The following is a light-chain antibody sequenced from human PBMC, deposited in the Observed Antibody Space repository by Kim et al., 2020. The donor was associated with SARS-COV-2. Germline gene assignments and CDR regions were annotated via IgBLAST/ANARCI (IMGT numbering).Light chain of an antibody. CDR3: ATWDDSLDVWM. J-gene: IGLJ3*02. CDR2: TYD. V-gene: IGLV1-44*01. Sequence: GHTVTLSCSASRSNIGTHTLTWYQPFPGPAPPLLLYTYDRRPSGVSDRVSCSKSGTSASLAISALRSEDEADYYCATWDDSLDVWMFGGGTQLTVL. CDR1: RSNIGTHT.